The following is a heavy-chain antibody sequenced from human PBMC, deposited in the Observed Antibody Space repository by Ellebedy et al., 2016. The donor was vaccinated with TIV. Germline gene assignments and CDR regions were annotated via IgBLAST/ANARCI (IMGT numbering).Heavy chain of an antibody. J-gene: IGHJ5*02. V-gene: IGHV3-30*04. CDR2: ISHDGSNK. CDR3: ARQGHYDILTGAQGNWFDP. CDR1: GFALGTYD. D-gene: IGHD3-9*01. Sequence: GESLKISCAASGFALGTYDMHWVRQAPGRGLEWVAFISHDGSNKYYADSVKGRFTISRDNSENTLFLQMSGLTTEDTAAYFCARQGHYDILTGAQGNWFDPWGQGTLVTVSS.